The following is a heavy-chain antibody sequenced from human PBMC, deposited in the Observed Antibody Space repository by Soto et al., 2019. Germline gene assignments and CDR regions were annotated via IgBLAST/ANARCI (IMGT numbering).Heavy chain of an antibody. CDR2: IYPGDSDT. CDR1: GYSFTSYW. V-gene: IGHV5-51*01. J-gene: IGHJ6*02. D-gene: IGHD3-10*01. CDR3: ARKSHYGSGSYYLDV. Sequence: PGESMKNACRGSGYSFTSYWIGWVRKMPGKGLEWLGIIYPGDSDTRYSPSFQGQVTISADKSISTAYLQWSSLKASDTAMYYCARKSHYGSGSYYLDVWGQGTTVTVSS.